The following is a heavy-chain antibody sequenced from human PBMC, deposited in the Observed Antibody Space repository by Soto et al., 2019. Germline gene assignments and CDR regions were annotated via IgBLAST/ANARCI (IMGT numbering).Heavy chain of an antibody. Sequence: GASVKVSCKASGGTFSSYAISWVLQAPGQGLEWMGGIIPIFGTANYAQKFQGRVTITADKSTSTAYMELSSLRSEDTAVYYCAREGEQYCSGGSCPSTYYYYYGMDVWGQGTTVTVSS. J-gene: IGHJ6*02. CDR3: AREGEQYCSGGSCPSTYYYYYGMDV. CDR1: GGTFSSYA. CDR2: IIPIFGTA. D-gene: IGHD2-15*01. V-gene: IGHV1-69*06.